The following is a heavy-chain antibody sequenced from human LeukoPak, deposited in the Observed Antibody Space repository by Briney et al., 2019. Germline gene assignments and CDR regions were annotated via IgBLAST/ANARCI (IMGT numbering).Heavy chain of an antibody. CDR1: GFTFSSYG. Sequence: GGSLRLSCAASGFTFSSYGMSWVRQAPGKGLEWVSGISSSGGSIYYADSVKGRFTISRDNSKNTLYLQMNSLRAEDTAVYYCAKQHSSDWNVVAEYFQHWGQGTLVTVSS. D-gene: IGHD6-19*01. J-gene: IGHJ1*01. V-gene: IGHV3-23*01. CDR2: ISSSGGSI. CDR3: AKQHSSDWNVVAEYFQH.